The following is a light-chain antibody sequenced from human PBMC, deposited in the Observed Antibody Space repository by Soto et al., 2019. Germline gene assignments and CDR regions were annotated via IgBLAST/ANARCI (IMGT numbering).Light chain of an antibody. J-gene: IGLJ1*01. CDR1: SSNIGAGYD. V-gene: IGLV1-40*01. CDR3: QSYDSSLSGYV. Sequence: QLVLTQPPSVSGAPGQRVTISCTGSSSNIGAGYDVHWYQKLPGTAPKLLIYGNSNRPSGVPDRFSGSKSGTSASLAITGLQAEDEADDYCQSYDSSLSGYVFGTGTKRTVL. CDR2: GNS.